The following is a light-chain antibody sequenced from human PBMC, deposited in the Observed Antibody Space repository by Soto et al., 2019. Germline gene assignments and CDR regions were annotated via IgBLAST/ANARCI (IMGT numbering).Light chain of an antibody. Sequence: QSALTQPASVSGSPGQSITISCTGTSSDVGGYNYVSWYQQHPGKAPKLMIYDVSKRPSGVSNRFSGSKSGNTASLTISGLQAEDEADYYCSSYTSSSPLGFGTGTKLTVL. CDR1: SSDVGGYNY. CDR3: SSYTSSSPLG. V-gene: IGLV2-14*01. CDR2: DVS. J-gene: IGLJ1*01.